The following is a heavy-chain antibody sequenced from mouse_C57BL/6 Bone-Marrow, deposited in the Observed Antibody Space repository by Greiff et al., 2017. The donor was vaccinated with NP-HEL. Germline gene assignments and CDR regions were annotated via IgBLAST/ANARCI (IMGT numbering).Heavy chain of an antibody. CDR2: IDPETGGT. CDR1: GYTFTDYE. D-gene: IGHD1-1*01. J-gene: IGHJ4*01. V-gene: IGHV1-15*01. Sequence: VQLQQSGAELVRPGASVTLSCKASGYTFTDYEMHWVKQTPVHGLEWIGAIDPETGGTAYNQKFKGKAILTADKSSSTAYMELRSLTSEDSAVYYCTRYEGSFSNYAMDYGGRGTAVTVSA. CDR3: TRYEGSFSNYAMDY.